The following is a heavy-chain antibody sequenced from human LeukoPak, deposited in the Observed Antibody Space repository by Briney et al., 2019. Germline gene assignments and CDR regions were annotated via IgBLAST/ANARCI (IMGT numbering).Heavy chain of an antibody. J-gene: IGHJ4*02. Sequence: GGSLRLSCAASGFTFSSYDMSWVRQAPGKGLEWVSAISGNGGTTYYADSVKGRFTISRDNSKNTLYLQMNSLRAEDTAIYYCAKAGTYYFDYWGQGTLVPVSS. V-gene: IGHV3-23*01. CDR2: ISGNGGTT. CDR3: AKAGTYYFDY. D-gene: IGHD3-10*01. CDR1: GFTFSSYD.